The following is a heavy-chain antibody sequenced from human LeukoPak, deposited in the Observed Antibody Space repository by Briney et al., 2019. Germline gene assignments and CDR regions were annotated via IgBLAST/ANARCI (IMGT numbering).Heavy chain of an antibody. D-gene: IGHD2-21*02. Sequence: SETLSLACAVYGGSFSGYFWTWIRQPPGEGLEWIGEINHTGSTNYNPSLKSRVTISVDKSKNQFSLKVSSVTAADTAVYYCARAEHIVVVTRGLYFDSWGQGTPVTVSS. CDR1: GGSFSGYF. J-gene: IGHJ4*02. V-gene: IGHV4-34*01. CDR3: ARAEHIVVVTRGLYFDS. CDR2: INHTGST.